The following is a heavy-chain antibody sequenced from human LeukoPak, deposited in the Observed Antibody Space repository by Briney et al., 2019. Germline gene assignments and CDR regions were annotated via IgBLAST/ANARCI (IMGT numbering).Heavy chain of an antibody. CDR1: GGSFSGYY. CDR2: INHSGST. CDR3: ARGSFKIPAAGTRTTPFDY. J-gene: IGHJ4*02. Sequence: SETLSLTCAVYGGSFSGYYWSWIRQPPGKGLEWIGEINHSGSTNYNPSLKSRVTISVDTSKNQFSLKLSSVTAADTAVYYCARGSFKIPAAGTRTTPFDYWGQGTLVTVSS. D-gene: IGHD6-13*01. V-gene: IGHV4-34*01.